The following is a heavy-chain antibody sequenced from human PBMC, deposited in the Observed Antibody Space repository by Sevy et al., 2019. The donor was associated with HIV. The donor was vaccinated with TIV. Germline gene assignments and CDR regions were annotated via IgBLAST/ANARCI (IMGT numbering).Heavy chain of an antibody. J-gene: IGHJ4*02. Sequence: GGSLRLSCAASGFTFSSYSMNWVRQAPGKGLEWVSSISSSSSYIYYADSVKGRFTISRDNAKNSLYLQMNGLRAEDTAVYYCARDGFALSRHLYWGQGTLVTVSS. CDR1: GFTFSSYS. CDR3: ARDGFALSRHLY. V-gene: IGHV3-21*01. CDR2: ISSSSSYI. D-gene: IGHD3-16*01.